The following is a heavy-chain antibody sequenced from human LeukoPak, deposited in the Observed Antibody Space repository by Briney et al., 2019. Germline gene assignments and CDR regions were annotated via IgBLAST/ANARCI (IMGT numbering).Heavy chain of an antibody. CDR2: TSPDGRHK. V-gene: IGHV3-7*03. J-gene: IGHJ4*02. CDR3: ARVSNYYDSSGYNYYFDY. Sequence: GGSLRLSCAASGFIFTNYWMTWVRQAPGKGLEWVANTSPDGRHKNYLDSVKGRFTISRDNSKNTLYLQMNSLRAEDTAVYYCARVSNYYDSSGYNYYFDYWGQGTLVTVSS. CDR1: GFIFTNYW. D-gene: IGHD3-22*01.